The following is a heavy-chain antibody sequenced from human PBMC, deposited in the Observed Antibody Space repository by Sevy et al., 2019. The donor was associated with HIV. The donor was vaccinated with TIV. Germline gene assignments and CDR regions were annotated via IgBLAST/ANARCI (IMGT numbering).Heavy chain of an antibody. V-gene: IGHV3-23*01. CDR3: ARDGGAYTYGTGKY. D-gene: IGHD5-18*01. CDR2: ISGTGDYT. CDR1: GFTFSSFA. Sequence: GGSLRLSCAASGFTFSSFAMGWVRQAPGKGLDWISVISGTGDYTYYADSVKGRFTISRDNSKNTLFLQMNSLRAEDTAIFYCARDGGAYTYGTGKYWGQGTLVTVSS. J-gene: IGHJ4*02.